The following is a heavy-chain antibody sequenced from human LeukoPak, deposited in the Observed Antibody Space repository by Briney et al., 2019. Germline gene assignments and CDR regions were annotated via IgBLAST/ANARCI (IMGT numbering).Heavy chain of an antibody. CDR2: INYSGST. V-gene: IGHV4-39*01. D-gene: IGHD2-2*01. J-gene: IGHJ4*02. CDR1: GGSISSSSYY. CDR3: ARGSPYHY. Sequence: SETLSLTCTLSGGSISSSSYYWGWIRQPPGKGLEYIGSINYSGSTYYNPSLRSRVTISVDTSKNQFSLKLSSVTAADTAVYYCARGSPYHYWGQGTLVTVSS.